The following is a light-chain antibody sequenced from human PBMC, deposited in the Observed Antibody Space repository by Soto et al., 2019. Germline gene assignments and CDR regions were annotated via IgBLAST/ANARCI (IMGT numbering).Light chain of an antibody. V-gene: IGLV2-8*01. Sequence: QSALTQPPSASGSPGQSVTISRTGTSSDVGGYNYVSWYQQHPGKAPKLMIYEVSKWPSGVPDRFSGSKSGNTASLTVSGLQAEDEADYYCSSYAGSNNYVFGTGTKLTVL. J-gene: IGLJ1*01. CDR1: SSDVGGYNY. CDR3: SSYAGSNNYV. CDR2: EVS.